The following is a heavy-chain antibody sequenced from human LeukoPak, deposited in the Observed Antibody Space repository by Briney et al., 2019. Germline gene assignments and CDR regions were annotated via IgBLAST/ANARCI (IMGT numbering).Heavy chain of an antibody. D-gene: IGHD5-18*01. Sequence: GGSLRLSCAASGFTVSSNYMSWVRQAPGKGLEWVSVIYSGGSTYYADSVKGRFTISRDNSKNTLYLQMNSLRAEDTAVYYCARATWKRGYSCGADAFDIWGQGTMVTVSS. CDR1: GFTVSSNY. J-gene: IGHJ3*02. CDR2: IYSGGST. CDR3: ARATWKRGYSCGADAFDI. V-gene: IGHV3-66*01.